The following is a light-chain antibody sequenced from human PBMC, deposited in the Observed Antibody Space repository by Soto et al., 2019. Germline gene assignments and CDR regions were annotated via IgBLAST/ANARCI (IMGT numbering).Light chain of an antibody. J-gene: IGLJ1*01. Sequence: QSALTQPASVSGSPGQSITISCTGTSGDVGGYYYVSWYQQLPGKAPKLMISEVSNRPSGVSNRFSGSKSGNTASLTISGLQAEDEADYYCSSYTAAGTIFGTGTKVTVL. CDR1: SGDVGGYYY. CDR2: EVS. CDR3: SSYTAAGTI. V-gene: IGLV2-14*01.